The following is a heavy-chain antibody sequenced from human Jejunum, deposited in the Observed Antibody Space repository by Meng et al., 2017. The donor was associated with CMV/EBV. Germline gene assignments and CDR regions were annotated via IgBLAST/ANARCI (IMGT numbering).Heavy chain of an antibody. CDR2: VYYSGTT. CDR3: VLMIPADTNYFDP. V-gene: IGHV4-30-4*01. D-gene: IGHD6-25*01. J-gene: IGHJ5*02. Sequence: GRSILSGDRYWTWIRQSPGKGLEWIGNVYYSGTTSYNRSLKSRVTISVDTSKNQFSLKLASVIAADTAVYYCVLMIPADTNYFDPWGQGTLVTVSS. CDR1: GRSILSGDRY.